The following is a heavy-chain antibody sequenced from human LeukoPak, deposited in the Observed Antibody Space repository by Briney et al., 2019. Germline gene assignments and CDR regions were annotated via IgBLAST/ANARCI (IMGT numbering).Heavy chain of an antibody. D-gene: IGHD2-2*01. V-gene: IGHV3-30*18. CDR3: AKDQQVGAAAYYFDS. J-gene: IGHJ4*02. CDR2: IANDGKDK. CDR1: GFTFSRYG. Sequence: GGSLRLSCAASGFTFSRYGLHWVRQAPGKGLEWVTVIANDGKDKKYADSVKGRFTISRDNSKSTLYLQMNSLRAEDTGVYYCAKDQQVGAAAYYFDSWGQGTLVTISS.